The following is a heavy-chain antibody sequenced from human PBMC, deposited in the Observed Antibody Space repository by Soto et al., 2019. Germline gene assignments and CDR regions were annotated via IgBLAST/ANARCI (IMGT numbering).Heavy chain of an antibody. CDR2: IKQDGSEK. V-gene: IGHV3-7*01. D-gene: IGHD3-10*01. J-gene: IGHJ6*02. Sequence: PGGSLRLSCAASGFTFSSYWMSWVRQAPGKGLEWVANIKQDGSEKYYVDSVKGRFTISRDNAKNSLYLQMNSLRAEDTAVYYCARDYYGSGSYYYDGMDVWGQGTTVTVSS. CDR3: ARDYYGSGSYYYDGMDV. CDR1: GFTFSSYW.